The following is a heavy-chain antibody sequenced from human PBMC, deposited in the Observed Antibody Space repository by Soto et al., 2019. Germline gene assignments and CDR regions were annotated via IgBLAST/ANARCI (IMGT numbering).Heavy chain of an antibody. CDR1: GGTIISGCCY. Sequence: SETMSLTCPVSGGTIISGCCYWSWIRQHPGKGLEWIGYIYYSGSTYYNPSLKSRVTISVDTSKNQFSLKLSSVTAADTAVYYCARSINPWGQGTLVTVSS. CDR3: ARSINP. CDR2: IYYSGST. V-gene: IGHV4-31*03. D-gene: IGHD3-10*01. J-gene: IGHJ5*02.